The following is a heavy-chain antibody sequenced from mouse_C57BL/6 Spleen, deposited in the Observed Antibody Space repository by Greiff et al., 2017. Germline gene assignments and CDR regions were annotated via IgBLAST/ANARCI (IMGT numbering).Heavy chain of an antibody. J-gene: IGHJ4*01. CDR3: ARGDGKRAMDY. Sequence: VQLQESGAELARPGASVKLSCKASGYTFTSYGISWVKQRTGQGLEWIGEIYPRSGNTYYNEKFKGKATLTADKSSSTAYMELRSLTSEDSAVYVCARGDGKRAMDYWGQGTSVTVSS. CDR2: IYPRSGNT. CDR1: GYTFTSYG. D-gene: IGHD2-1*01. V-gene: IGHV1-81*01.